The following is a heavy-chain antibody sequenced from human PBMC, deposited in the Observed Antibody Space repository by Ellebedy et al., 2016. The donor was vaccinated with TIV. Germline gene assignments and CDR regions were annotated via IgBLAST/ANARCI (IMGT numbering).Heavy chain of an antibody. CDR2: ISGSGDDT. Sequence: GESLKISCAASGFTFSYYAMVWVRLTPGKGLEWVAGISGSGDDTYYGDFVKDRFTISRDNSKGTLYLQMNSLRAEDTATYYCARGGESYWVPKGDYWGQGTLVTVSS. D-gene: IGHD2-21*01. V-gene: IGHV3-23*01. J-gene: IGHJ4*02. CDR1: GFTFSYYA. CDR3: ARGGESYWVPKGDY.